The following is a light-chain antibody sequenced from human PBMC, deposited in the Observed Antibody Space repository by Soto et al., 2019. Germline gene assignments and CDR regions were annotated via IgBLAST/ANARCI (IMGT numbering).Light chain of an antibody. V-gene: IGLV2-8*01. CDR2: EVS. J-gene: IGLJ1*01. Sequence: QSALTQPPSASGSPGQSVTISCTGTSSDVGGYNYVSWYQQYPGKAPKLMIFEVSNRPSGVSDRFSGSKSGNTASLTISGLQADDEADYYCSSYSSSNTDVVFGTGTKLTVL. CDR3: SSYSSSNTDVV. CDR1: SSDVGGYNY.